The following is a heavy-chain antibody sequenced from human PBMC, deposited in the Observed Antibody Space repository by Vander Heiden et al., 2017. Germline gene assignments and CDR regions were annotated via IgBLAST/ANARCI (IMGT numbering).Heavy chain of an antibody. CDR1: GGSISSHY. CDR3: ARVGGSGNSYLEAFDI. Sequence: QVQLQESGPGLVKPSETLSLTCTVSGGSISSHYWSWIRQPPGKGLQWIGYVYYSGSTSYTPSLKSRVTISLDTSKYQFSLKLTSVTAADTAVYYCARVGGSGNSYLEAFDIWGRGTMVFVSS. D-gene: IGHD3-10*01. V-gene: IGHV4-59*11. CDR2: VYYSGST. J-gene: IGHJ3*02.